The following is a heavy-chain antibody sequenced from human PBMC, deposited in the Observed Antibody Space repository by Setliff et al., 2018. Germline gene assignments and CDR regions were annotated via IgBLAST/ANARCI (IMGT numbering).Heavy chain of an antibody. D-gene: IGHD3-10*01. CDR2: IIPIFGTA. CDR1: GGTFSSNA. Sequence: SVKVSCKASGGTFSSNAISWVRQAPGQGLEWMGGIIPIFGTANYAQKFQVRVTMTTDTSTSTAYMELRSLRSDDTAVYYCARDPGWVGGLLGYFDYWGQGTLVTVSS. CDR3: ARDPGWVGGLLGYFDY. J-gene: IGHJ4*02. V-gene: IGHV1-69*05.